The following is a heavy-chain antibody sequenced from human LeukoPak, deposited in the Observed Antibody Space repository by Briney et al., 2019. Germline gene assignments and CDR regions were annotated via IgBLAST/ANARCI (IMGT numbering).Heavy chain of an antibody. J-gene: IGHJ4*02. CDR2: IIDVGDT. Sequence: GGSLRLSCAASGFTLNKNAMSWVRQAPGEGLEWVSAIIDVGDTYYADSVKGRFTISRDNSKNTLYLQMNSLRAEDTAVYYCAKVLAYYFDYWGQGTLVTVSS. CDR1: GFTLNKNA. V-gene: IGHV3-23*01. CDR3: AKVLAYYFDY.